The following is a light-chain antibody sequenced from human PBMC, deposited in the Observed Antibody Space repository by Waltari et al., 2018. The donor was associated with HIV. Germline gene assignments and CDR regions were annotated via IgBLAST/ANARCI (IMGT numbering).Light chain of an antibody. Sequence: QSALTQPPSVSGSPVQSVTISCPGTSSDVGSYHRFSWSHQPPGTAPQLLIYEVSQRPSGVPDRFSVSKSGNTASLTISGLQAEDEADYYCSSYTSSSTWVFGGGTKLTVL. V-gene: IGLV2-18*02. CDR1: SSDVGSYHR. CDR3: SSYTSSSTWV. J-gene: IGLJ3*02. CDR2: EVS.